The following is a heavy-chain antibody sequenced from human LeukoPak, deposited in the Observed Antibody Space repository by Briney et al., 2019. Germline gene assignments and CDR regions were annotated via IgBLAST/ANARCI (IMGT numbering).Heavy chain of an antibody. CDR1: GFTFRNYY. J-gene: IGHJ4*02. V-gene: IGHV3-30-3*01. D-gene: IGHD2-21*02. CDR3: ARGPPELYCGGDCSHYFDY. CDR2: ISLDGNNE. Sequence: PGGSLRLSCAASGFTFRNYYMHWVRQAPGKGLEWVAVISLDGNNEYYADSVKGRFSLSRDNSMNTLYLQLNSLRTEDTAMYYCARGPPELYCGGDCSHYFDYWGQGTLVTVSS.